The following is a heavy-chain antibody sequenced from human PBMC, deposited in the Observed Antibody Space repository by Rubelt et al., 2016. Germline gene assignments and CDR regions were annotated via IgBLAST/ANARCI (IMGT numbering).Heavy chain of an antibody. CDR1: GGSFSGYY. J-gene: IGHJ4*02. CDR3: ASQKYSSGWWLDY. D-gene: IGHD6-19*01. Sequence: QVQLQQWGAGLLKPSETLSLTCAVYGGSFSGYYWSWIRQPPGKGLEWIGEINHRGSTNYNPALKVRGTIAVDRAKNACARMLSSVTAAGTAVYYWASQKYSSGWWLDYWGQGTLVTVSS. CDR2: INHRGST. V-gene: IGHV4-34*01.